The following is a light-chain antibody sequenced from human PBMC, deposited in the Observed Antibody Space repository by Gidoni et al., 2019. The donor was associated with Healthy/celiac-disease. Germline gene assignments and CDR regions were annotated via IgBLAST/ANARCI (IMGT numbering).Light chain of an antibody. V-gene: IGLV1-40*01. Sequence: QSVLTQPPSVSGAPGQRVTISCTGSSSNIGAGYDVHWYQQLPGTAPKLLIYGNSNRPSGVPDRFSGSKSGTSASLAITGLQAEDEADYYCQSYDSSLRRHVFGGGTKLTVL. CDR1: SSNIGAGYD. CDR3: QSYDSSLRRHV. CDR2: GNS. J-gene: IGLJ2*01.